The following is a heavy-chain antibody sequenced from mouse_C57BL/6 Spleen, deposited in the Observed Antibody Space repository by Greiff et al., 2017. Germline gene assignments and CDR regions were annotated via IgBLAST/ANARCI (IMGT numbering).Heavy chain of an antibody. CDR2: IYPGDGDT. J-gene: IGHJ2*01. Sequence: VQLQQSGAELVKPGASVKISCKASGYAFSSYWMNWVNQRPGKGLEWIGQIYPGDGDTNYNGKFKGKATLTADKSSSTAYLQLSSLTSEDSAVYFCARSGDYGSSYFDYWGQGTTLTVSS. CDR3: ARSGDYGSSYFDY. CDR1: GYAFSSYW. D-gene: IGHD1-1*01. V-gene: IGHV1-80*01.